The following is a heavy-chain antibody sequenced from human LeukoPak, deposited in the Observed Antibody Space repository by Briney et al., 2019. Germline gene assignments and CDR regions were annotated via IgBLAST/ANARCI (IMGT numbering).Heavy chain of an antibody. CDR3: ARDYYYGSGNFDY. CDR1: GFTFSSYG. V-gene: IGHV3-30*03. J-gene: IGHJ4*02. Sequence: PGGSLRLSCAASGFTFSSYGMHWVRQAPGKGLEWVAVISYDGSNKYYADSVKGRFTISRDNSKNTLYLQMNSLRAEDTAVYYCARDYYYGSGNFDYWGRGTLVTVSS. CDR2: ISYDGSNK. D-gene: IGHD3-10*01.